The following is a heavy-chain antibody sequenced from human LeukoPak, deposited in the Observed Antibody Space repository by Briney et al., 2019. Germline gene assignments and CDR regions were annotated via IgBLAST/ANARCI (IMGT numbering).Heavy chain of an antibody. V-gene: IGHV4-34*01. CDR2: INHSGST. J-gene: IGHJ4*02. Sequence: SETLSLTCAVYGGSFSGYYWSWIRQPPGKGLEWIGEINHSGSTNYNPSLKSRVTISVDTSKNQFSLKLSSVTAADTAVYYCARGGPYYDFWSGHEFDYWGQGTLVTVSS. CDR3: ARGGPYYDFWSGHEFDY. CDR1: GGSFSGYY. D-gene: IGHD3-3*01.